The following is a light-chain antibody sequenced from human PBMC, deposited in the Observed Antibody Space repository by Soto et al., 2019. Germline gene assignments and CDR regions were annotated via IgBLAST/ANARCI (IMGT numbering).Light chain of an antibody. CDR3: QQYGIFPIT. V-gene: IGKV3-20*01. CDR2: SAS. CDR1: QSVTYNY. Sequence: ENVFTQSPGTRSLSLGEKATLSCRASQSVTYNYLTWYQQKPGQAPRLLIYSASSRATGIPDRFSGSGSGTDFTLTISRLEPEDFAIYYCQQYGIFPITFGQGTRLEIK. J-gene: IGKJ5*01.